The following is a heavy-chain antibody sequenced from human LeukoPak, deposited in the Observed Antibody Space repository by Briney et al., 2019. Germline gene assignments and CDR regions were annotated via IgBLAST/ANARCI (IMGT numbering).Heavy chain of an antibody. V-gene: IGHV3-7*01. CDR1: GFTFSSYW. Sequence: GGSLRLSCVASGFTFSSYWMSWVRQAPGKGLEWVANIKQDGSEKYYVDSVKGRFTISRDNAKNSLYLQMNSLRAEDTAVYYCARVIAAATYYYYYYMDVWGKGTTVTVSS. CDR3: ARVIAAATYYYYYYMDV. D-gene: IGHD6-13*01. J-gene: IGHJ6*03. CDR2: IKQDGSEK.